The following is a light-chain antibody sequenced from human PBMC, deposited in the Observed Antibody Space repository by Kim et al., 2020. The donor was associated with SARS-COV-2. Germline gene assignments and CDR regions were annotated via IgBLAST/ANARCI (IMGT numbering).Light chain of an antibody. CDR3: QQSYITPFT. J-gene: IGKJ3*01. CDR2: AAS. Sequence: AYVGDRVTITGRTSPSISSHLNWYHQKPGRAPKLLIYAASTLQGWVPSRFSGSGSETDFTLTISSLQPEDFATYFCQQSYITPFTFGPGTKVDIK. CDR1: PSISSH. V-gene: IGKV1-39*01.